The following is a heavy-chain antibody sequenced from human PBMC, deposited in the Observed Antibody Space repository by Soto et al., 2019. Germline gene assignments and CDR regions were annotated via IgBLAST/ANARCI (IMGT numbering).Heavy chain of an antibody. Sequence: ASVKVSCKASGYTFTSYYMHWVRQAPGQGLEWMGIINPSGGSTSYAQKFQGRVTMTRDTSTSTVYMELSSLRSEDTAVYYCAREGPYCGGDCYSSPNWLDPWGQGTLVTVSS. CDR3: AREGPYCGGDCYSSPNWLDP. CDR2: INPSGGST. CDR1: GYTFTSYY. J-gene: IGHJ5*02. D-gene: IGHD2-21*02. V-gene: IGHV1-46*01.